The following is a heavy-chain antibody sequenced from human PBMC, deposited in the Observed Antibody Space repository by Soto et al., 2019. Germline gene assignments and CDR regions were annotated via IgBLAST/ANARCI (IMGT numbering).Heavy chain of an antibody. D-gene: IGHD6-19*01. Sequence: GSLRLSCAASGFTFSSYGMHWVRQAPGKGLEWVAVISYDGSNKYYADSVKGRFTISRDNSKNTLYLQMNSLRAEDTAVYYCARDKVESSGWPDLDYWGQGTLVTVSS. V-gene: IGHV3-30*03. CDR3: ARDKVESSGWPDLDY. CDR2: ISYDGSNK. CDR1: GFTFSSYG. J-gene: IGHJ4*02.